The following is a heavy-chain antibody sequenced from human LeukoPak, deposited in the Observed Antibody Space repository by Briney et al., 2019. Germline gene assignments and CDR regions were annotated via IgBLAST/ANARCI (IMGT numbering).Heavy chain of an antibody. CDR1: GFTFSVYS. CDR2: INQDGSEK. V-gene: IGHV3-7*01. CDR3: AREQTGDQNFDY. D-gene: IGHD7-27*01. Sequence: GGSLRLSCAASGFTFSVYSMNWVRQAPGKGLEWVANINQDGSEKYYVDSVKGRFTISRDNAKKSLYLQINSLRAEDTAVYYCAREQTGDQNFDYWGQGTLVTVSS. J-gene: IGHJ4*02.